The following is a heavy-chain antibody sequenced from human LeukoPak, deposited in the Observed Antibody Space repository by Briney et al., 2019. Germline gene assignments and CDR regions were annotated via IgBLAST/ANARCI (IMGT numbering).Heavy chain of an antibody. CDR3: ARRGLSGYDLYYFDY. Sequence: GASLKVSCKASGYTFTGYYIHWVRQAPGQGLEWMGWINPNSGGTNYAQKFQGRVTMTRDTSISTAYMELSRLRSDDTAVYYCARRGLSGYDLYYFDYWGQGTLVTVSS. CDR1: GYTFTGYY. J-gene: IGHJ4*02. D-gene: IGHD5-12*01. V-gene: IGHV1-2*02. CDR2: INPNSGGT.